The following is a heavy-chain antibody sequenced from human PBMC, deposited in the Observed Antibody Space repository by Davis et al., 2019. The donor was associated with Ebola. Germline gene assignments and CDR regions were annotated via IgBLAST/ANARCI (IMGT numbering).Heavy chain of an antibody. V-gene: IGHV1-8*02. Sequence: ASVKVSCKASGYTFTSYGISWVRQATGQGLEWMGWMNPNSGSTGYAQKFQGRVTMTRNTSISTAYMELSSLRSEDTAVYYCASFRVVGATGPGDYYYGMDVWGQGTTVTVSS. CDR3: ASFRVVGATGPGDYYYGMDV. J-gene: IGHJ6*02. CDR1: GYTFTSYG. CDR2: MNPNSGST. D-gene: IGHD1-26*01.